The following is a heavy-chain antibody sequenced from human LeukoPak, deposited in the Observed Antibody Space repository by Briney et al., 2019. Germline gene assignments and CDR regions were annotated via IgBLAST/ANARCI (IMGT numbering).Heavy chain of an antibody. D-gene: IGHD2-21*02. V-gene: IGHV3-30*18. CDR3: AKLIVVVTAVVY. CDR1: GFTFSSYG. CDR2: ISYDGSNK. J-gene: IGHJ4*02. Sequence: PGGSLRLSCAASGFTFSSYGMHWVRQAPGKGLEWVAVISYDGSNKYYADSVKGRFTISRDNSKNTLYLQMNSLRADDTAVYYCAKLIVVVTAVVYWGQGTLVTVSS.